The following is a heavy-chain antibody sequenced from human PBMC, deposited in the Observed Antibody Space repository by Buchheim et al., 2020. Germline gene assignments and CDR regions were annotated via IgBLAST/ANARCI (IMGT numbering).Heavy chain of an antibody. CDR1: GFTFSSYG. CDR3: AKDRGGSGSFDY. J-gene: IGHJ4*02. V-gene: IGHV3-30*18. D-gene: IGHD3-10*01. CDR2: ISYDGSNK. Sequence: QVQLVESGGGVVQPGRSLRLSCAASGFTFSSYGMHWVRQAPGKGLEWVAVISYDGSNKYYADSVKGRFTTSRDNSKNTLYLQMNSLRAEDTAVYYCAKDRGGSGSFDYWGQGTL.